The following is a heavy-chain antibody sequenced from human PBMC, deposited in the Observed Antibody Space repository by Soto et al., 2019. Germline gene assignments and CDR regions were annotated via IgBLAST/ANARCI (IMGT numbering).Heavy chain of an antibody. Sequence: EVQLVESGGGLVKPGGSLRLSCAASGFTFSSYSMNWVRQAPGKGLEWVSSISSSSSYIYYAVSVKGRFTISRDNAKNSLYLQMNSLRAEDTAVYYCARDLLKCSGGSCYGYYYYGMDVWGQGTTVTVSS. J-gene: IGHJ6*02. CDR2: ISSSSSYI. CDR3: ARDLLKCSGGSCYGYYYYGMDV. D-gene: IGHD2-15*01. V-gene: IGHV3-21*01. CDR1: GFTFSSYS.